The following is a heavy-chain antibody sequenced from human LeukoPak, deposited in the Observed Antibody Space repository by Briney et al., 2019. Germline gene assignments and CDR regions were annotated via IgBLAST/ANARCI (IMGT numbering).Heavy chain of an antibody. V-gene: IGHV4-31*03. Sequence: SETLSLTCTGSGVSLSREAYYWTWIRQLPGKGLEWIGYSYYSGATYSNPSLRSRLTISIDKTKNQFSLNLKSVTAADSAIYFCAVATGQVVQAASLFWGQGTLVIVSS. CDR3: AVATGQVVQAASLF. J-gene: IGHJ4*02. CDR2: SYYSGAT. D-gene: IGHD2-2*01. CDR1: GVSLSREAYY.